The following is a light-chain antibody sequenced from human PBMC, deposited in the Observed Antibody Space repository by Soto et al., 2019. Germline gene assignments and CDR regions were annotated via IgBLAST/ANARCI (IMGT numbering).Light chain of an antibody. CDR2: DVD. CDR3: SSYTSSSTVI. Sequence: QSALTQPASISGSPGQSITISCTGTSSDFGGYNYVSWYQQYPGKAPKLMIYDVDNRPSGVSNRFSGSKSGKTASLTISGLQAEDEADYYCSSYTSSSTVIFGGGTKLTVL. V-gene: IGLV2-14*03. CDR1: SSDFGGYNY. J-gene: IGLJ2*01.